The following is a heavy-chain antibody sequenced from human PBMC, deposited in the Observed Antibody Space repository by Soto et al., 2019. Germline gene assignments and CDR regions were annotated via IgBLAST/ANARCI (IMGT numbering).Heavy chain of an antibody. CDR1: GGSISSGDYY. CDR2: IYYSGST. Sequence: SETLSLTCTVSGGSISSGDYYWSWIRQPPGKGLEWIGYIYYSGSTYYNPSLKSRVTISVDTSKNQFSLKLSSVTAADTAVYYCARAPRGNYGYPSYFDYWGQGTQVTVSS. V-gene: IGHV4-30-4*02. J-gene: IGHJ4*02. CDR3: ARAPRGNYGYPSYFDY. D-gene: IGHD3-10*01.